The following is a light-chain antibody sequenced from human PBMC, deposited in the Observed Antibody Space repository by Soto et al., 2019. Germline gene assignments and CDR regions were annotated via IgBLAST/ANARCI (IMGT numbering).Light chain of an antibody. V-gene: IGKV3-20*01. Sequence: EIVIPRSPATRSVSPGGWATLSCRASQGISVTLAWYQQKPGQAPRLLIYGACSRAAGIPDRFSGSGSGTDFTLTISRLEPDEFAMYYCQEYGNSRTFGQGTKVDIK. CDR3: QEYGNSRT. CDR1: QGISVT. CDR2: GAC. J-gene: IGKJ1*01.